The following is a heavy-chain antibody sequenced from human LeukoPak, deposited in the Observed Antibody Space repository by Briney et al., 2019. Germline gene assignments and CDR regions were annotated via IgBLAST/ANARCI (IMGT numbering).Heavy chain of an antibody. CDR1: GFTFDDYA. J-gene: IGHJ4*02. Sequence: PGGSLRLSCAASGFTFDDYAMHWVRQAPGKGLEWVSAISGSGGSTYYADSVKGRFTISRDNSKNTLYLQMNSLRAEDTAVYYCAKDLSGMIVVVFYYFDYWGQGTLVTVSS. CDR3: AKDLSGMIVVVFYYFDY. D-gene: IGHD3-22*01. V-gene: IGHV3-23*01. CDR2: ISGSGGST.